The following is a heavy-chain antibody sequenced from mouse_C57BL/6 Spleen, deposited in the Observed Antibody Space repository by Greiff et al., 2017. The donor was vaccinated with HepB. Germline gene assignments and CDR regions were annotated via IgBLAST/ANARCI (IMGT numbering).Heavy chain of an antibody. D-gene: IGHD4-1*01. CDR1: GYAFSSSW. Sequence: QVQLKQSGPELVKPGASVKISCKASGYAFSSSWMNWVKQRPGKGLEWIGRIYPGDGDTNYNGKFKGKATLTADKSSSTAYMQLSSLTSEDSAVYFCARSRTGYYFDYWGQGTTLTVSS. CDR3: ARSRTGYYFDY. CDR2: IYPGDGDT. V-gene: IGHV1-82*01. J-gene: IGHJ2*01.